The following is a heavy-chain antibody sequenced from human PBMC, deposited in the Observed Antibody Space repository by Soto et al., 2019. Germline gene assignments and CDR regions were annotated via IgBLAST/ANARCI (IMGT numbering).Heavy chain of an antibody. Sequence: GGSLRLSCAASGFPFSRYTMSWVRQAPGKGLERVSGIYGSASQTFYADSVKGRFTISRDQPRNTLYLQMNNLRAEDTAVYYCAKDKEPDGVWDIDLWGQGTRVTVS. V-gene: IGHV3-23*01. CDR3: AKDKEPDGVWDIDL. D-gene: IGHD3-16*01. CDR1: GFPFSRYT. J-gene: IGHJ5*02. CDR2: IYGSASQT.